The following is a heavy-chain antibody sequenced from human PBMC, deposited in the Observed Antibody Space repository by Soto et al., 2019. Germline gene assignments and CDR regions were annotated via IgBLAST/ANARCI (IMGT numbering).Heavy chain of an antibody. CDR3: ARDQTTGDWFDA. V-gene: IGHV3-74*03. CDR1: GFDFNNYW. J-gene: IGHJ5*02. Sequence: EVQLVQSGGGLVQPGGSLRLSCGASGFDFNNYWMHWVRQDPGKGLVWVSRINGDGSDIKYADSVKGRFTISRDNAKNTVYLQMNSLRVEDTAVYYCARDQTTGDWFDAWGQGTLVTASS. D-gene: IGHD4-17*01. CDR2: INGDGSDI.